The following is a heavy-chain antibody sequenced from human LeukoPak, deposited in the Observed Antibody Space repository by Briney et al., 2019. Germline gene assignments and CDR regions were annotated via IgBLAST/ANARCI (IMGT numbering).Heavy chain of an antibody. CDR3: ARGGGLDV. J-gene: IGHJ6*02. CDR1: GFTFSTYG. Sequence: GGSLRLSCAASGFTFSTYGMSWVRQAPGKGLEWVASINHNGNVNYYVDSVKGRFTISRDNAKNSLYLQMSNLRAEDTAVYFCARGGGLDVWGQGATVTVSS. D-gene: IGHD3-16*01. CDR2: INHNGNVN. V-gene: IGHV3-7*03.